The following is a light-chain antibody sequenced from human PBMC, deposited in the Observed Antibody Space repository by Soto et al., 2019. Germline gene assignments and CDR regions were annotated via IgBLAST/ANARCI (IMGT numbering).Light chain of an antibody. V-gene: IGLV2-14*01. Sequence: QSVLTQPASVSGSPGQSITISCTGTSSDVGGYNYVSWYQQHPGKAPKLMIYEVTNRPSGVSNRFSGSKSGNTASLTISGLQAKDEADYYCSSYTSRSTLVFGTGTKVTVL. CDR1: SSDVGGYNY. CDR3: SSYTSRSTLV. J-gene: IGLJ1*01. CDR2: EVT.